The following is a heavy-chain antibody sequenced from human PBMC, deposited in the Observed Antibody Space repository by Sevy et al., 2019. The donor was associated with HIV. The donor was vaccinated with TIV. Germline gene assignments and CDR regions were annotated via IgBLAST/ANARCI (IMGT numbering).Heavy chain of an antibody. D-gene: IGHD2-15*01. Sequence: SETLSLTCTVSGGSVSSGGYYWSWIRQPPGKGLEWIGYIYYSGSTNYNPSLKSRVTISVDTSKNQFSLKLSSVTAADTAVYYCARVVAATIYWYFDLWGRGTLVTVSS. J-gene: IGHJ2*01. V-gene: IGHV4-61*08. CDR1: GGSVSSGGYY. CDR2: IYYSGST. CDR3: ARVVAATIYWYFDL.